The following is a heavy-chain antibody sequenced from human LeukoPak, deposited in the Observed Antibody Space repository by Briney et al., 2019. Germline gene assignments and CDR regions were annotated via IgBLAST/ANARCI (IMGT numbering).Heavy chain of an antibody. Sequence: PSETLSLTCTVSGGSISSYYWSWIRQPPGKGLEWIGYIYYSGSTNYNPSLKSRVTISVDTSKNQFSLKLSSVTAADTAVYYCARSELGTGSTCYYYYYMDVWGKGTTVTVSS. CDR2: IYYSGST. J-gene: IGHJ6*03. CDR3: ARSELGTGSTCYYYYYMDV. D-gene: IGHD3-10*01. V-gene: IGHV4-59*01. CDR1: GGSISSYY.